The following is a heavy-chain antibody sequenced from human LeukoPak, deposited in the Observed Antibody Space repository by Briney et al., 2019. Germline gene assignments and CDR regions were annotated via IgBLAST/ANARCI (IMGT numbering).Heavy chain of an antibody. D-gene: IGHD1-26*01. CDR1: GFTFSSHS. CDR3: ARSQGRAEGARSWLGDAFDI. V-gene: IGHV3-21*01. Sequence: PGGSLRLSCAASGFTFSSHSMNWVRQAPGKGLEWVSSISSSSSYIYYADSVKGRFTISRDNAKNSLYLQMNSLRAEDTAVYYCARSQGRAEGARSWLGDAFDIWGQGTMVTVSS. CDR2: ISSSSSYI. J-gene: IGHJ3*02.